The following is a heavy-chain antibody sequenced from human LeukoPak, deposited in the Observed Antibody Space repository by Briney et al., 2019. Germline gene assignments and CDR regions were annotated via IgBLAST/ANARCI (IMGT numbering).Heavy chain of an antibody. J-gene: IGHJ4*02. D-gene: IGHD5-18*01. V-gene: IGHV4-39*01. CDR2: IYYSGST. CDR3: ARHSDTAMVDYFDY. CDR1: GGSISSSSYY. Sequence: TSETLSLTCTLSGGSISSSSYYWGWIRQPPGKRLEWIGSIYYSGSTYYNPSLKSRVTISVDTSKNQFSLKLSPVTAADTAVYYCARHSDTAMVDYFDYWGQGTLVTVSS.